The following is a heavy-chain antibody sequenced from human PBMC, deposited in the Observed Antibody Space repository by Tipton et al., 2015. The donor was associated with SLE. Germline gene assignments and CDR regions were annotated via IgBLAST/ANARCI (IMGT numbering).Heavy chain of an antibody. D-gene: IGHD1-26*01. CDR2: IYYSGST. CDR1: GGSISSGGYY. J-gene: IGHJ4*02. V-gene: IGHV4-31*03. Sequence: LRLSCTVSGGSISSGGYYWSWIRQHPGKGLEWIGYIYYSGSTYYNPSLKSRVTISVDTSKNQFSLKLSSVTAADTAVYYCAREVGRPGFDYWGQGTLVTVSS. CDR3: AREVGRPGFDY.